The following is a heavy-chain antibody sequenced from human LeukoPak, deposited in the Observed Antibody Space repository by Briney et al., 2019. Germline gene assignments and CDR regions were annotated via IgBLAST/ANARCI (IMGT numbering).Heavy chain of an antibody. J-gene: IGHJ4*02. CDR1: GFTFNSHN. CDR2: ISSNIATI. CDR3: ARADYRRPSCSSTSCPSDY. D-gene: IGHD2-2*01. Sequence: PGGSLRLSCTASGFTFNSHNMNWVRQAPGKGLGWLSYISSNIATIYYADSVKGRFTISRDNGKNLLYLEMNSLRVEDTAVYYCARADYRRPSCSSTSCPSDYWGQGTLVTVSS. V-gene: IGHV3-48*01.